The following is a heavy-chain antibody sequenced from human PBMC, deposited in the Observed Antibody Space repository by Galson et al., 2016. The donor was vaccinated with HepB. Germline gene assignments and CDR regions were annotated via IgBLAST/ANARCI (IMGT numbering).Heavy chain of an antibody. Sequence: SVKVSCKASGYTFTTYGISWVRQAPGQGLEWMGWISAYNGNTNYAQKLQGRVTMITDTSTSTAYMELRSLRSDDTAVYYCARDPRKIWYQLLEIYYYYYAMDVGGQGTTVTVSS. J-gene: IGHJ6*02. CDR2: ISAYNGNT. CDR3: ARDPRKIWYQLLEIYYYYYAMDV. D-gene: IGHD2-2*01. V-gene: IGHV1-18*01. CDR1: GYTFTTYG.